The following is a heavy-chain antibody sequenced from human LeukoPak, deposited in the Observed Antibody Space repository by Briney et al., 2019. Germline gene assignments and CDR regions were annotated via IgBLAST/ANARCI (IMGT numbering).Heavy chain of an antibody. Sequence: ASVKVSCKASGYTFTSYYMHWVRQAPGQGLEWMGIINPSGGSTSYAQKFQGRVTITTDESTSTAYMELSSLRSEDTAVYYCAREYGDYAAGDWFDPWGQGTLVTVSS. J-gene: IGHJ5*02. D-gene: IGHD4-17*01. CDR3: AREYGDYAAGDWFDP. CDR1: GYTFTSYY. V-gene: IGHV1-46*01. CDR2: INPSGGST.